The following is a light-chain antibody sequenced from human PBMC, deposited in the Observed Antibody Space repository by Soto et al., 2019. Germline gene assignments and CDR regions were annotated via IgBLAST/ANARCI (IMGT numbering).Light chain of an antibody. Sequence: QSVLTQPASVSGSPGQSITISCTGTSSDVGGYNYVSWYQQHPGKAPKLMIYEVSNRPSGVSNRFSGSKSGNTASLTISGFQAEDEADYYCSSYTSRSTLDYVFGSGTKLTVL. V-gene: IGLV2-14*01. J-gene: IGLJ1*01. CDR3: SSYTSRSTLDYV. CDR1: SSDVGGYNY. CDR2: EVS.